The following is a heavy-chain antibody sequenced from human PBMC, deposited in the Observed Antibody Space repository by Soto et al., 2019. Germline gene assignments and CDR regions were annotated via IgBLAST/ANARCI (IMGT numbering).Heavy chain of an antibody. D-gene: IGHD6-13*01. V-gene: IGHV1-8*01. CDR1: GYTFTSYD. CDR3: AMIAAAGTSYYYGMDV. Sequence: RASVKVSCKASGYTFTSYDINWVRQATGQGLEWMGWMNPNSGNTGYAQKFQGRVTMTRNTSISTAYMELSSLRSEDTAVYYCAMIAAAGTSYYYGMDVWGQGTTVTVSS. CDR2: MNPNSGNT. J-gene: IGHJ6*02.